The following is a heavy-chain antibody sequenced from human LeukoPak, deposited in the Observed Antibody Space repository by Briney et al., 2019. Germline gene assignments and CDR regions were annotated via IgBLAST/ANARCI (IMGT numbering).Heavy chain of an antibody. V-gene: IGHV3-48*03. CDR3: AKDVDNGDYVVY. CDR1: GFTFSSYE. J-gene: IGHJ4*02. Sequence: GGSLRLSCAASGFTFSSYEMNWVRQAPGKGLEWVSYISSSGSTIYYADSVKGRFTISRDNSKNTLYLQMNSLRAEDTAVYYCAKDVDNGDYVVYWGQGTLVTVSS. D-gene: IGHD4-17*01. CDR2: ISSSGSTI.